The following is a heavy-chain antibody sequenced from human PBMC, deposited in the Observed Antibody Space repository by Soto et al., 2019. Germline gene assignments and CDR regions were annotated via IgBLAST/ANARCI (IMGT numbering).Heavy chain of an antibody. CDR3: ARDSIYWTRFDY. V-gene: IGHV3-48*03. CDR2: ISSSGSTI. Sequence: SLRLSCAASGFTFSSYEMNWVRQAPGKGLEWVSYISSSGSTIYYADSVKGRFTISRDNAKNSLYLQMNSLRAEDTAVYYCARDSIYWTRFDYWGQGTLVTVSS. J-gene: IGHJ4*02. D-gene: IGHD2-15*01. CDR1: GFTFSSYE.